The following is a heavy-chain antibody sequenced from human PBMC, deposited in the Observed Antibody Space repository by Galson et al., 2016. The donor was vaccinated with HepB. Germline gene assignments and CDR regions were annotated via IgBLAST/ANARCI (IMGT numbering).Heavy chain of an antibody. CDR1: GGSISTYY. CDR2: IYSRGRT. CDR3: SRGLDYDVYGGIGEDWFDP. V-gene: IGHV4-59*01. Sequence: ETLSLTCVVSGGSISTYYWSWIRQSPGKGLEWIGYIYSRGRTNSNHYLGSRVTMSVDTSKNQFSLKLDSVTPADTAVYHWSRGLDYDVYGGIGEDWFDPWGQGIQVTVSS. D-gene: IGHD3-16*01. J-gene: IGHJ5*02.